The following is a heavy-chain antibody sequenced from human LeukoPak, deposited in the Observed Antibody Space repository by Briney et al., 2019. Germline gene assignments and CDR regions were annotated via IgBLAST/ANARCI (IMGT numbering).Heavy chain of an antibody. CDR2: IYHSGSN. J-gene: IGHJ4*02. CDR3: ARITMVRGVFDY. V-gene: IGHV4-30-2*01. CDR1: GGSISSGGYS. Sequence: TSQTLSLTCAVSGGSISSGGYSWSCIRQPPGKGLEWIGYIYHSGSNYYHPSLKSRVTISVDRSKNQFSLKLSSVTAADTAVYYCARITMVRGVFDYWGQGTLVTVSS. D-gene: IGHD3-10*01.